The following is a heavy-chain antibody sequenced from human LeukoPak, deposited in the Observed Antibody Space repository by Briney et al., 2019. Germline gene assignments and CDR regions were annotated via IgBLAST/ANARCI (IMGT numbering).Heavy chain of an antibody. CDR1: GGSVSSGSYY. J-gene: IGHJ2*01. CDR3: ARGGYSYGPPHLDL. D-gene: IGHD5-18*01. Sequence: SETLSLTCTVSGGSVSSGSYYWSWIRQPPGKGLEWIGYIYYSGSTNYNPSLKSRVTISVDTSKNQFSLKLSSVTAADTAVYYCARGGYSYGPPHLDLWGRGTLVTVSS. CDR2: IYYSGST. V-gene: IGHV4-61*01.